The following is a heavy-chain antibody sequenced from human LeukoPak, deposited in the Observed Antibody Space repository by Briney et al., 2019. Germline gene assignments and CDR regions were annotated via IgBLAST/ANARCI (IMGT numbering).Heavy chain of an antibody. J-gene: IGHJ4*02. D-gene: IGHD3-22*01. CDR3: ARRGRDYYDSSGYYWRFDY. V-gene: IGHV4-34*01. Sequence: SETLSLTCAVYGGSFSGYYWSWIRRPPGKGLEWIGEINHSGSTNYNPSLKSRVTTSVDTSKNQFSLKLSSVTAAGTAVYYCARRGRDYYDSSGYYWRFDYWGQGTLVTVSS. CDR1: GGSFSGYY. CDR2: INHSGST.